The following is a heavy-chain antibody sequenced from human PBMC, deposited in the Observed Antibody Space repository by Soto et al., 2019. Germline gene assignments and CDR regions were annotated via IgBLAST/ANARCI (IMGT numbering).Heavy chain of an antibody. D-gene: IGHD6-13*01. CDR3: ARERPDGSRLDP. V-gene: IGHV4-30-4*08. CDR2: IYYSGST. CDR1: TDSITRGGYS. Sequence: SETLSLTCPVSTDSITRGGYSWNWIRQHPGKGLEWIGYIYYSGSTYYNPSLKSRVTISVDTSKNQFSLKLSSVTAADTAVYYCARERPDGSRLDPWGQGTLVTVSS. J-gene: IGHJ5*02.